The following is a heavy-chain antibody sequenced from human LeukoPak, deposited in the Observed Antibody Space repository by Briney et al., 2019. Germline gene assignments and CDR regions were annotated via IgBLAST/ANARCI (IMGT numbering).Heavy chain of an antibody. J-gene: IGHJ4*02. D-gene: IGHD3-22*01. CDR1: RNTFSGHY. Sequence: GASVTVSCKASRNTFSGHYIHWVRQAPGQGLEWMGWINPNSGGTNYAQKFQGRVTLTRDTSISTAYMELSRLKSDDTAVYYCGRDGTSYYYDSSGYYYFDYWGQGTLVTVSS. V-gene: IGHV1-2*02. CDR2: INPNSGGT. CDR3: GRDGTSYYYDSSGYYYFDY.